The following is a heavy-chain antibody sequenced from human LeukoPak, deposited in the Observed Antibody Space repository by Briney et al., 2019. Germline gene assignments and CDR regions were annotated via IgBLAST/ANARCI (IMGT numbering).Heavy chain of an antibody. Sequence: SETLSLTCAVYGGSFSGYYWSWIRQPPGKGLEWIGEINHSGSTNYNPSLKSRVTISVDPSKNQFSLKLSSVTAADTAVYYCARRIGGVIVITRYYFDYWGQGTLVTVSS. V-gene: IGHV4-34*01. J-gene: IGHJ4*02. D-gene: IGHD3-16*02. CDR2: INHSGST. CDR3: ARRIGGVIVITRYYFDY. CDR1: GGSFSGYY.